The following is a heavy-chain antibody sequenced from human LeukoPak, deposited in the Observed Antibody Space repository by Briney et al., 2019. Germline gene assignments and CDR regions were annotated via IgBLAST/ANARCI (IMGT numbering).Heavy chain of an antibody. V-gene: IGHV4-59*01. Sequence: SETLSLTCTVSGGSISSYYWSWIRQPPGKGLEWIGYIYYSGSTNYNPSLKSRVTISVDTSKNQFSLKLSSVTAADTAVYYCARASMIVVLFDYWGQGTLVTVSS. D-gene: IGHD3-22*01. CDR1: GGSISSYY. CDR2: IYYSGST. CDR3: ARASMIVVLFDY. J-gene: IGHJ4*02.